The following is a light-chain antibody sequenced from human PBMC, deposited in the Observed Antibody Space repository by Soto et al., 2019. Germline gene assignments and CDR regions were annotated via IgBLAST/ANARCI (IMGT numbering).Light chain of an antibody. J-gene: IGKJ4*01. Sequence: DIQMTQSPSSLSASVGDRVTITCRASQTINNYLSWFQQRPGKAPNLLISTASDLQSGVPSRFSGSGSGTDFTLTISSLHPEDFATYYCQQTYSTPLTFGGGTKMEIK. V-gene: IGKV1-39*01. CDR1: QTINNY. CDR2: TAS. CDR3: QQTYSTPLT.